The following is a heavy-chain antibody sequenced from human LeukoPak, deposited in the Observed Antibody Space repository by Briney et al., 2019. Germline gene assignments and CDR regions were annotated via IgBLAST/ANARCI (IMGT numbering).Heavy chain of an antibody. V-gene: IGHV3-66*01. CDR1: TFTVSTNY. CDR3: VPLTDGSVVQ. D-gene: IGHD3-10*01. Sequence: GGSLRLSCAASTFTVSTNYMTWVRQAPGKGLEWVSMIYTGGSPYNADSVKGRFTISRDNSKNTLTLQMNSLRVEDTAVYYCVPLTDGSVVQWGQGTLVTVSS. CDR2: IYTGGSP. J-gene: IGHJ4*02.